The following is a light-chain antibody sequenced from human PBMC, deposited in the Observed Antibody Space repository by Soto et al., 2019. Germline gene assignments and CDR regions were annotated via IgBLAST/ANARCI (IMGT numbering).Light chain of an antibody. CDR3: HQRQSWPRT. J-gene: IGKJ1*01. CDR1: QSVSSY. CDR2: DAS. V-gene: IGKV3-11*01. Sequence: EIVLTQSPATLSLSPGEGATLSCRASQSVSSYLAWYQQKPGQAPRLPIYDASIRAAGIPARFSASGSGTDFTLTISDVQPEDFALYYCHQRQSWPRTFGQGTKVDIK.